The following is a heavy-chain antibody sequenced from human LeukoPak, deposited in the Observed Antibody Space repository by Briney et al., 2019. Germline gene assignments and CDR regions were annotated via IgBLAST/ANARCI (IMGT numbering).Heavy chain of an antibody. CDR2: VSYDGITK. D-gene: IGHD4-17*01. CDR1: GFRFSSYG. CDR3: AKGGEGYGDYVTDH. J-gene: IGHJ4*02. Sequence: GGSLRLSCAASGFRFSSYGMHWVRQAPGEGLEWVAAVSYDGITKKYGDSVKGRFSISRDNSKNALYLDMNNLRVEDTAVYYCAKGGEGYGDYVTDHWGQGTLVTVSS. V-gene: IGHV3-30*18.